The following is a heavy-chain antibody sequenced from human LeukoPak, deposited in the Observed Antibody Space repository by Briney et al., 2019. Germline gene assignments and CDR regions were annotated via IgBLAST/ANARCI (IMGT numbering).Heavy chain of an antibody. Sequence: SETLSLTCTVSGGSISSGGYYWSWIRQHPGKGLEWIGYIYYSGSTYYNPSLKSRVTISVDTSKNQFSLKLSSVTAADTAVYYCARDQYYDSSGYYSYYYYGMDVWGQGTTATVSS. V-gene: IGHV4-31*03. J-gene: IGHJ6*02. D-gene: IGHD3-22*01. CDR3: ARDQYYDSSGYYSYYYYGMDV. CDR1: GGSISSGGYY. CDR2: IYYSGST.